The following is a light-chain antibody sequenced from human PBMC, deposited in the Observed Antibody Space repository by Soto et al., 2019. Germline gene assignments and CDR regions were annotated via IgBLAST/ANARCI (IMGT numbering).Light chain of an antibody. CDR2: GAS. J-gene: IGKJ1*01. CDR1: QTVNNR. CDR3: QHFNSWPLL. Sequence: EIVMTQSPAMLSVSPGERATLSCRASQTVNNRLAWYQQKAGQPPRHLIYGASTRATGIPARFSGSGSGREFTLTISSLQSEDFAVYYCQHFNSWPLLFGQGTKVEIK. V-gene: IGKV3-15*01.